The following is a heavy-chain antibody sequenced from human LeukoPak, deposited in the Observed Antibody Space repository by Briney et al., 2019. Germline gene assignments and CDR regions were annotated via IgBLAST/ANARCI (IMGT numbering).Heavy chain of an antibody. V-gene: IGHV3-23*01. CDR1: GFTFSSYA. CDR3: AKDLLLWFGEFHFDY. CDR2: ISGSGGST. Sequence: GGSLRLSCAASGFTFSSYAMSWLRQAPGKGLEWVSGISGSGGSTYYPDSVKGRFTISRDNSKNTLYLQMNSLRAEDTAVYYCAKDLLLWFGEFHFDYWGQGTLVTVSS. J-gene: IGHJ4*02. D-gene: IGHD3-10*01.